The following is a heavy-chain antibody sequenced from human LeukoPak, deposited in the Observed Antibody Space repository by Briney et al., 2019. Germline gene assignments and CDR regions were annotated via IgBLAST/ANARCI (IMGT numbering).Heavy chain of an antibody. Sequence: AESLKIFCQTSGYDFSTKWIGWVRQMPGKGLEWMGIIYPLDSITRYSPSFQGHVSISADTSISTAYLQWTRLKPSDTAIYYCARLAPDYADYWFDPWGQGTLVTVSS. V-gene: IGHV5-51*01. J-gene: IGHJ5*02. CDR2: IYPLDSIT. D-gene: IGHD4-17*01. CDR3: ARLAPDYADYWFDP. CDR1: GYDFSTKW.